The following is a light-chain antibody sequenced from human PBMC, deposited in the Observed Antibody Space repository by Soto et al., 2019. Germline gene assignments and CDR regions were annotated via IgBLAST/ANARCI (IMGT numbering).Light chain of an antibody. CDR3: QQYGSSRT. CDR2: DAS. CDR1: QSVSSSY. J-gene: IGKJ1*01. Sequence: EIVFTQFPGTPSLSPVERATLSCRASQSVSSSYLAWYQQKPGQAPRLLIYDASNRATGIPDRFSGSGSWTDFTLTINRLEPEDFAVYYCQQYGSSRTFGQGTKVDIK. V-gene: IGKV3-20*01.